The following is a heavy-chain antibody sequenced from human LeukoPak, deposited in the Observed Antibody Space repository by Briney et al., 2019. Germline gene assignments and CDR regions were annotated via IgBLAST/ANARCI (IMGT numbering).Heavy chain of an antibody. CDR2: FDPEDGET. D-gene: IGHD6-19*01. V-gene: IGHV1-24*01. Sequence: GASVKVSCKVSGYTLTELSMHWVRRAPGKGLEWMGGFDPEDGETIYAQKFQGRVTMTEDTSTDTAYMELSSLRSEDTAVYYCATERHSGWYRAFDIWGQGTMVTVSS. J-gene: IGHJ3*02. CDR3: ATERHSGWYRAFDI. CDR1: GYTLTELS.